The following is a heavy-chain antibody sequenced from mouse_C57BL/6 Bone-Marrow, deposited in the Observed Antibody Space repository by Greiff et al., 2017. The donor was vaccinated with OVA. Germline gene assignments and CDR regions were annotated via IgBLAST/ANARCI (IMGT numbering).Heavy chain of an antibody. J-gene: IGHJ1*03. CDR2: IYPRSGNT. Sequence: QVHVKQSGAELARPGASVKLSCKASGYTFTSYGISWVKQRTGQGLEWIGEIYPRSGNTYYNEKFKGKATLTADKSSSTAYMELRSLTSEDSAVYFCARLGGDRYPWYFDVWGTGTTVTVSS. CDR3: ARLGGDRYPWYFDV. CDR1: GYTFTSYG. V-gene: IGHV1-81*01. D-gene: IGHD3-3*01.